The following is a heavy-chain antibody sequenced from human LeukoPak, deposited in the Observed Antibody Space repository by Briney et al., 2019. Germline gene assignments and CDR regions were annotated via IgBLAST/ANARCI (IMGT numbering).Heavy chain of an antibody. D-gene: IGHD3-10*01. Sequence: GGSLRLSCAASGFTFSSYSMNWVRQAPGKGLEWVSVIYSGGSTYYADSVKGRFTISRDNSKNTLYLQMNSLSAEDTAVYYCARGSWFGELLPHYWGQGTLVTVSS. J-gene: IGHJ4*02. V-gene: IGHV3-66*02. CDR2: IYSGGST. CDR3: ARGSWFGELLPHY. CDR1: GFTFSSYS.